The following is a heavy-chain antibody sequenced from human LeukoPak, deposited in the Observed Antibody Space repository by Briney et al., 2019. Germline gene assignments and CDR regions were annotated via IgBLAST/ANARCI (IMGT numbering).Heavy chain of an antibody. Sequence: GGSLRLSCAASGFTFSSYEMNWVRQAPGKGLEWVSYISSSGSTIYYADSVKGRFTISRDNEENSLYLQMNSLRAEDTATYYCARARSAVAGTGNFDCWGQGTLVTVSS. V-gene: IGHV3-48*03. CDR2: ISSSGSTI. CDR1: GFTFSSYE. J-gene: IGHJ4*02. D-gene: IGHD6-19*01. CDR3: ARARSAVAGTGNFDC.